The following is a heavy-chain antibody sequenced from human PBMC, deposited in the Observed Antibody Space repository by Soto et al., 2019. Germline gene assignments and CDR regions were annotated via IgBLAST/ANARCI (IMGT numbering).Heavy chain of an antibody. D-gene: IGHD3-10*01. CDR3: SRYFSYFGSPPHY. Sequence: SEALSLTCTVSGGFIDSSSYYWVWIRQPPGKGLEWIGSIYYSGSTYYNPSLKSRVTISVDTSKNQFALKVGSVTAADTAMYYCSRYFSYFGSPPHYCGQGTLVTVSS. V-gene: IGHV4-39*01. CDR1: GGFIDSSSYY. CDR2: IYYSGST. J-gene: IGHJ4*02.